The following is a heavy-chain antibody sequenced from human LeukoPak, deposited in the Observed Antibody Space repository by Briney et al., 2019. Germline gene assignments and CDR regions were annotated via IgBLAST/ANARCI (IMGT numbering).Heavy chain of an antibody. V-gene: IGHV3-73*01. CDR2: IRSKANSYAT. CDR1: GFTFSGSA. Sequence: PGGSLKLSCAASGFTFSGSAMHWVRQASGKGLEWVGRIRSKANSYATAYAASVKGRFTISRDHSKNTAYLQMNSLKTEDTAVYYCTRLSGSSSIDYWGQGTLVTVSS. CDR3: TRLSGSSSIDY. J-gene: IGHJ4*02. D-gene: IGHD6-13*01.